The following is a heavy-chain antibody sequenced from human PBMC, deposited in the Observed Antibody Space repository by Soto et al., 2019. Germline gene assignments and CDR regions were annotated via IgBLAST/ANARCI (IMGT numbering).Heavy chain of an antibody. V-gene: IGHV4-61*01. CDR2: IYYSGST. J-gene: IGHJ5*02. Sequence: PSETLSLTCTVSGGSVSSGSYYWSWIRQPPGKGLEWIGYIYYSGSTNYNPSLMSRVSISVDTSKNQFSLKLSSVTAADTAVYYCARDFGYYLNWFDPWGQGTLVTVSS. CDR1: GGSVSSGSYY. D-gene: IGHD3-10*01. CDR3: ARDFGYYLNWFDP.